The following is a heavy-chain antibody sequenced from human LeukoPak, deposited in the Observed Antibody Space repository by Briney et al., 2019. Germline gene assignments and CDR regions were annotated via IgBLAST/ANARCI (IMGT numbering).Heavy chain of an antibody. CDR3: ARGLSSGWLNYFDY. J-gene: IGHJ4*02. CDR2: ISTDGSTT. CDR1: GFTFSDYI. Sequence: GGSLRLSCAASGFTFSDYIMHWVRQAPGKGLECVAIISTDGSTTDYTDSVKGRFTISRDNSKNTLYLQMNSLRAEDTAVYYCARGLSSGWLNYFDYWGQGTLVTVSS. V-gene: IGHV3-30-3*01. D-gene: IGHD6-19*01.